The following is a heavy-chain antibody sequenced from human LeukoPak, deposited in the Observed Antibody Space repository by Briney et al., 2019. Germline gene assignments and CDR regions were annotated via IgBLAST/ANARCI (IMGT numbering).Heavy chain of an antibody. Sequence: SETLSLTCTVSGFSISSGYFWVWIRQPPGKGLEWIGNIYHTGSTYYNPSLKSRLTILVDTSKSQFSLKMSSVTAADTAVYYCTRDSGTTGEVKFDPWGQGTLVAVSS. J-gene: IGHJ5*02. D-gene: IGHD3-10*01. V-gene: IGHV4-38-2*02. CDR2: IYHTGST. CDR1: GFSISSGYF. CDR3: TRDSGTTGEVKFDP.